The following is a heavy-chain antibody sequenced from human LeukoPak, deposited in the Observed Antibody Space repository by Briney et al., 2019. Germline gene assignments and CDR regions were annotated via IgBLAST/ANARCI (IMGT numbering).Heavy chain of an antibody. V-gene: IGHV3-33*08. D-gene: IGHD2/OR15-2a*01. CDR3: ARAESYSRRPCFDY. Sequence: QTGGSLRLSCAASGFTFSSYWMSWVRQAPGKGLEWVAVIWYDGSNKYYADSVKGRFTISRDNSKNTLYLQMNSLRAEDTAVYYCARAESYSRRPCFDYWGQGTLVTVSS. J-gene: IGHJ4*02. CDR2: IWYDGSNK. CDR1: GFTFSSYW.